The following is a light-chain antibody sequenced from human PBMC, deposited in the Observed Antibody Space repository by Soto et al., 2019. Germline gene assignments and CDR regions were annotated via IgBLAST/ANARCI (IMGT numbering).Light chain of an antibody. CDR1: QSVTTF. CDR2: DAS. CDR3: QQRSNWPPSIT. V-gene: IGKV3-11*01. Sequence: EMVLTQSPGTLSLSPGERATLSCRASQSVTTFLAWYQQKPGQAPRLLIYDASDRAPGIPARFSGSGSATDFTLTINNLEPEDFAVYYCQQRSNWPPSITFGQGTRLEIK. J-gene: IGKJ5*01.